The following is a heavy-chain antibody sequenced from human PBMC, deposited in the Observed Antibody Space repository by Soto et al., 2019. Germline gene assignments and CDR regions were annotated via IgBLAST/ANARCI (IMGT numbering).Heavy chain of an antibody. Sequence: QVQLQESGPGLVKPSETLSLTCTVSGGSISSYYWSWIRQPPGKGLEWIGYIYYSGSTNYNPSLKSRDTISVDTSKNQFSLKLSSVTAADTAVYYCARLAYSSSWFDYWGQGTLVTVSS. CDR3: ARLAYSSSWFDY. D-gene: IGHD6-13*01. CDR2: IYYSGST. J-gene: IGHJ4*02. CDR1: GGSISSYY. V-gene: IGHV4-59*01.